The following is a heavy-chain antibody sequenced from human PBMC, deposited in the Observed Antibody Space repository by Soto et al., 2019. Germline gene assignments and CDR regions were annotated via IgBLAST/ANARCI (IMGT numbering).Heavy chain of an antibody. CDR2: INSDGSST. D-gene: IGHD2-2*02. Sequence: GGSLRLSCAASGFTFSSYWMHWVRQAPGKGLVWVSRINSDGSSTSYADSVKGRFTISRDNAKNTLYLQMNSLRAEDTAVYYCVRVYRSNNWFDPWGQGNLVTVSS. CDR1: GFTFSSYW. CDR3: VRVYRSNNWFDP. V-gene: IGHV3-74*01. J-gene: IGHJ5*02.